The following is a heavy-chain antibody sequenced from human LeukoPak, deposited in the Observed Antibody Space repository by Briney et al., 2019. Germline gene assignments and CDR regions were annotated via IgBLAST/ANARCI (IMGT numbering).Heavy chain of an antibody. Sequence: GASVTVSFKASVYTFITYGISWVRQAPGQGREGMGGISTYNGNTNNALKLQGRVTMTTDTYRSKDYMELRSLRSDDTAVYYCARHRGTFYYDSSGYYYEGFDYWGQGSLVTVP. CDR1: VYTFITYG. CDR2: ISTYNGNT. D-gene: IGHD3-22*01. J-gene: IGHJ4*02. V-gene: IGHV1-18*01. CDR3: ARHRGTFYYDSSGYYYEGFDY.